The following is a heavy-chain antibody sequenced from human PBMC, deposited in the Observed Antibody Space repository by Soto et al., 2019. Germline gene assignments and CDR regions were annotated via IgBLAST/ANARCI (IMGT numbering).Heavy chain of an antibody. CDR1: GFTFSSYS. CDR2: ISSSSSYI. D-gene: IGHD6-13*01. Sequence: EVQLVESGGGLVKPGGSLRLSCAASGFTFSSYSMNWVRQAPGKGLEWVSSISSSSSYIYYADSVKGRFTISRDNAKNSLYLQMHNLRAEDTAVYYCARGGSMIAAAGNKKDYYSYMDGWGKGTTVTVSS. J-gene: IGHJ6*03. V-gene: IGHV3-21*01. CDR3: ARGGSMIAAAGNKKDYYSYMDG.